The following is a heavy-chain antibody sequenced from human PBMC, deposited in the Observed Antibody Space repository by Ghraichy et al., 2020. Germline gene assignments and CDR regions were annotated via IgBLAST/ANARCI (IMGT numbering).Heavy chain of an antibody. V-gene: IGHV3-7*01. D-gene: IGHD1-26*01. Sequence: GGSLRLSCVASGPSLSSYWMSWVRQAPGKGLEWVANIKQDGSEKCYLDSVKGRFSVSRGNAKNSVYLQMNSLRAEDTAVYYCARGLGGLADSWGQGTLVTVSS. CDR3: ARGLGGLADS. J-gene: IGHJ5*01. CDR2: IKQDGSEK. CDR1: GPSLSSYW.